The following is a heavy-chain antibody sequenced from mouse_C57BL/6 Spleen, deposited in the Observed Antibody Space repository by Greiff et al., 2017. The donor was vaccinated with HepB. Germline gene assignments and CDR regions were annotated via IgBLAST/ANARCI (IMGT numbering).Heavy chain of an antibody. Sequence: QVHVKQSGAELVKPGASVKISCKASGYAFSSYWMNWVKQRPGKGLEWIGQIYPGDGDTNYNGKFKGKATLTADKSSSTAYMQLSSLTSEDSAVYFCARPNWDAYFDYWGQGTTLTVSS. CDR2: IYPGDGDT. V-gene: IGHV1-80*01. J-gene: IGHJ2*01. D-gene: IGHD4-1*01. CDR1: GYAFSSYW. CDR3: ARPNWDAYFDY.